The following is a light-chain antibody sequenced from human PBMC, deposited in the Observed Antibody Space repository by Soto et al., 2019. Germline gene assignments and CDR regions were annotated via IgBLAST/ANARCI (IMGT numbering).Light chain of an antibody. CDR3: QQYSNHWT. CDR2: KAS. CDR1: QSISNR. Sequence: DIQMTQSPSTLSASVGDRVTITCRASQSISNRLAWYQQRPGKAPKLLIYKASSVEGGVPSRFSGSGSGTDFTLTISSLQPDDFATYFCQQYSNHWTFGQGTKVEIK. J-gene: IGKJ1*01. V-gene: IGKV1-5*03.